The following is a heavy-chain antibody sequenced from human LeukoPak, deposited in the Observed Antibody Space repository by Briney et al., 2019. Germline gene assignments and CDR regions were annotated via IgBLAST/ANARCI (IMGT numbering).Heavy chain of an antibody. V-gene: IGHV4-59*08. D-gene: IGHD5-12*01. CDR1: GGSISSYY. CDR2: IYYSGST. Sequence: SETLSLTCTVSGGSISSYYWSWIRQPPGKGLEWIGYIYYSGSTNYNPSLKSRVTISVDTSKNQFSLKLSSVTPADTAVYYCASGGYDSGFDYWGQGTLVTVSS. CDR3: ASGGYDSGFDY. J-gene: IGHJ4*02.